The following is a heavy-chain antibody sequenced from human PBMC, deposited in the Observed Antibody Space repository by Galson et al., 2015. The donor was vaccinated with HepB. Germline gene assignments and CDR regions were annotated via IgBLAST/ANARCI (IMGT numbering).Heavy chain of an antibody. J-gene: IGHJ3*02. D-gene: IGHD3-10*01. V-gene: IGHV3-21*01. CDR1: GLTFSSYS. Sequence: SLRLSCAASGLTFSSYSMNWVRQAPGKGLEWVSSISSSNKYIYYADSVRGRFTISRDNAKNSLYLQMNSLRAEDTAVYYCARENYYGSGSYSWAFDIWGQGTMVTVSS. CDR2: ISSSNKYI. CDR3: ARENYYGSGSYSWAFDI.